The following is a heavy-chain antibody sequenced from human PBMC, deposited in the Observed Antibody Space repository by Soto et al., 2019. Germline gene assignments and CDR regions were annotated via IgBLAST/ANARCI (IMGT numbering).Heavy chain of an antibody. CDR3: ARATQFFYDSRGYSKNFDF. J-gene: IGHJ4*02. V-gene: IGHV4-34*01. D-gene: IGHD3-22*01. CDR1: GGSFSGFF. Sequence: SETLSLTCGVSGGSFSGFFWTWIRQPPGKGLEWIGEVNHIGTTNYNPSLRSRLNLSIDTAKKQFSLKLTSVTAADTAVYYCARATQFFYDSRGYSKNFDFWGQGTLVTVSS. CDR2: VNHIGTT.